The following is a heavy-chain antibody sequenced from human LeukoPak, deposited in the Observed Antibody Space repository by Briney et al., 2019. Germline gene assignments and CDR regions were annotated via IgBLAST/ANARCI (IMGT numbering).Heavy chain of an antibody. J-gene: IGHJ5*02. CDR2: ISWNGGNI. D-gene: IGHD6-19*01. Sequence: GGSLRLSCAASGFTFDDYAMHWVRQAPGKGLEWVSGISWNGGNIGYADSVKGRFIISRDNARNSLYLQMNSLRAEDMALYYCAKGGIAVAGTWFDPWGQGTLVTVSS. CDR1: GFTFDDYA. CDR3: AKGGIAVAGTWFDP. V-gene: IGHV3-9*03.